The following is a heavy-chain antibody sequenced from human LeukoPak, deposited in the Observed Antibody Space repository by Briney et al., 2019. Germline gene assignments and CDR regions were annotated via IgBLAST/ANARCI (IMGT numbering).Heavy chain of an antibody. D-gene: IGHD5-12*01. J-gene: IGHJ4*02. CDR2: IYYSGGT. CDR3: AREDSGYGTYDY. V-gene: IGHV4-59*01. CDR1: GGSISRYY. Sequence: PSETLSLTCTVSGGSISRYYWSWIRQPPGKGLEWIGYIYYSGGTNYNPSLKSRVTMSVDTSRNQFSLKLYSVTAADTAVYYCAREDSGYGTYDYWGQGTLVTVSS.